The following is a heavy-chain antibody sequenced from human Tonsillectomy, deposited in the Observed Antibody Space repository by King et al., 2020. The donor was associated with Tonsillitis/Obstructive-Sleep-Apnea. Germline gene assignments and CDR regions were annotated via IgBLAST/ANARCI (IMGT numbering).Heavy chain of an antibody. CDR3: ARYSTSSFPSGSPFDP. CDR1: GGSVSSGSYY. Sequence: QLQESGPGLVKPSETLSLTCTVSGGSVSSGSYYWTWIRQPPGKGLEWIGYIYYSGSTNYNSSLKSRVTISVDTSKNQFSLKLSSVTAADTAGYSCARYSTSSFPSGSPFDPWGQGTLVTVSS. V-gene: IGHV4-61*01. CDR2: IYYSGST. D-gene: IGHD6-6*01. J-gene: IGHJ5*02.